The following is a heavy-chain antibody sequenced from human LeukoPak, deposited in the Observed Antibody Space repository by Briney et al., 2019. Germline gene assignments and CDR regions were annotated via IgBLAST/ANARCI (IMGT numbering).Heavy chain of an antibody. Sequence: PSGTLSLTCAVYGGSFSGYYWSWLRQPPGKGLEWIGEINHSGSTNYNPSLKSRVTISVDTSKNQFSLKLSSVTAADTAVYYCARGPILTGYYNTYWYFDLWGRGTLVTVSS. CDR2: INHSGST. D-gene: IGHD3-9*01. J-gene: IGHJ2*01. CDR1: GGSFSGYY. CDR3: ARGPILTGYYNTYWYFDL. V-gene: IGHV4-34*01.